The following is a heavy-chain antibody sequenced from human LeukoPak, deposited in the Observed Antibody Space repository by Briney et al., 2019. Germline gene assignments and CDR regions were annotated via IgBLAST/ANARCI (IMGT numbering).Heavy chain of an antibody. V-gene: IGHV3-74*01. D-gene: IGHD3-10*01. Sequence: PGGSLRLSCAASGFTFRSYWMHWVRQTPGKGLVWVSRINGDGSNTTYADSVKGRFTTSRDTAKNTLYLQMISLRADDTAVYYCARGSGSYSSDAFDTWGQGTMVTVSS. CDR1: GFTFRSYW. CDR3: ARGSGSYSSDAFDT. J-gene: IGHJ3*02. CDR2: INGDGSNT.